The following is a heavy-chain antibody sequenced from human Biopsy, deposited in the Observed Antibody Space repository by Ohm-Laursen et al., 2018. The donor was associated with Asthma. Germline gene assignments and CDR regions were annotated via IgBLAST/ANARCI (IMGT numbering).Heavy chain of an antibody. V-gene: IGHV3-21*01. CDR2: ITSSSSYI. CDR1: GFTFSGYT. CDR3: VRDGTDDAFDI. D-gene: IGHD1-1*01. Sequence: GSLRLSCTASGFTFSGYTMNWVRQAPGKGLEWVSSITSSSSYIFYADSVKGRFTISRDNPRNSLYLQMNSLREEDTAVYYCVRDGTDDAFDIWGQGTVVSVSS. J-gene: IGHJ3*02.